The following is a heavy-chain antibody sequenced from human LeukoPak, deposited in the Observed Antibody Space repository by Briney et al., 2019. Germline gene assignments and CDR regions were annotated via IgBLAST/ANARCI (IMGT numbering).Heavy chain of an antibody. V-gene: IGHV4-39*07. CDR1: GGSISSSSYY. CDR2: IYYSGST. Sequence: PSETLSLTCTVSGGSISSSSYYWGWIRQPPGKGLEWIGSIYYSGSTYYNPSLKSRVTISVDTSKNQFSLKLSSVTAADTAVYYCALIPVVVDAFDIWGQGTMVTVSS. D-gene: IGHD2-15*01. CDR3: ALIPVVVDAFDI. J-gene: IGHJ3*02.